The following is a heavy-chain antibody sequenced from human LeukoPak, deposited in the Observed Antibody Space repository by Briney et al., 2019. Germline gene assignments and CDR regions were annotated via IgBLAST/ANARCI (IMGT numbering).Heavy chain of an antibody. J-gene: IGHJ4*02. CDR3: ARVPQPPYSGSYYSLYFDY. CDR1: GGSISSGGYY. D-gene: IGHD1-26*01. Sequence: SQTLSLTCTVSGGSISSGGYYWSWIRQHPGKGLEWIGYIYYSGSTYYNPSLKSRVTISVDTSKNQFSLKLSSVTAADTAVYYCARVPQPPYSGSYYSLYFDYWGQGTLVTVSS. CDR2: IYYSGST. V-gene: IGHV4-31*03.